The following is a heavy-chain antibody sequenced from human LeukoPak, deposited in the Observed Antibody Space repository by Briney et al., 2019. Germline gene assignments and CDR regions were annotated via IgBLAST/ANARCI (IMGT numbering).Heavy chain of an antibody. CDR2: INAGNDNT. CDR3: ARATGPGSYLIDY. CDR1: GFTFSSHA. V-gene: IGHV1-3*01. Sequence: ASVKVSCKASGFTFSSHAIHRARQAPGQRLEWMGYINAGNDNTKYSQRFQDRVTITRDTSASTAYMELSSLRSEDTAVYYCARATGPGSYLIDYWGQGTLVTVSS. J-gene: IGHJ4*02. D-gene: IGHD3-10*01.